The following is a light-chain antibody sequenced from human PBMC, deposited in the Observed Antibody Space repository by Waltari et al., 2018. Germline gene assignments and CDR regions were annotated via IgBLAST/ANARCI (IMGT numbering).Light chain of an antibody. V-gene: IGLV1-40*01. Sequence: QSVLTQPPSVSAAPGQRVTISCTGSSSNIGAGYDVHWYQQLPGTAPKLLINGNNNRPSGVPGRFSGSKSGTSASLALTGLQAEDEADYYCQSYDSSLSGSYVFGTGTKVTVL. CDR2: GNN. CDR1: SSNIGAGYD. CDR3: QSYDSSLSGSYV. J-gene: IGLJ1*01.